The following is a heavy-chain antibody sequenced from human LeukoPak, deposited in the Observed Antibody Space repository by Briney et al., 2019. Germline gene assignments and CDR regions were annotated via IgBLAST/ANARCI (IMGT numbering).Heavy chain of an antibody. Sequence: PGGSLRLSCAASGFTFSSYWMHWVRQAPGKGLVWVSRINTDGSSTSYADSVKGRFTISRDNSGNTLYLQMNNLRAEDTAIYYCAKDQLEVPANIGLIPSDYWGQGTLVTVSS. V-gene: IGHV3-74*01. CDR3: AKDQLEVPANIGLIPSDY. J-gene: IGHJ4*02. CDR2: INTDGSST. CDR1: GFTFSSYW. D-gene: IGHD2-2*01.